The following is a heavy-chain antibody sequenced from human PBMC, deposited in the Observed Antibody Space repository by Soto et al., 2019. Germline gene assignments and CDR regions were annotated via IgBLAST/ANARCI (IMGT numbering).Heavy chain of an antibody. D-gene: IGHD4-4*01. V-gene: IGHV1-18*01. CDR2: ISAHTGSS. J-gene: IGHJ4*02. CDR3: ARSRMTTVTSDFDY. CDR1: GYTFTSSG. Sequence: GASVKVSCKASGYTFTSSGMSWVRQAPGQGLEGMGWISAHTGSSEYAQRFQGRVTMTTDRSTSTAYMELRSLRSDDTAVYYCARSRMTTVTSDFDYWGQGTLVTVSS.